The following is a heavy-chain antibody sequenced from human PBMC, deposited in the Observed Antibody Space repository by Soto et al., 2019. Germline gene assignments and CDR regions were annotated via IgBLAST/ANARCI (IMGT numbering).Heavy chain of an antibody. CDR2: FYYSGST. Sequence: SETLSLTCTVSGGSISSSSYYWGWIRQPPGKGLEWIGHFYYSGSTYYNPSLKSRVTISVDTSKNQFSLQLSSVTAADTAVFYCARHGGGRXLEYLPGGFFYYYGMDVWGQGTTVTVSS. V-gene: IGHV4-39*01. D-gene: IGHD3-3*01. CDR3: ARHGGGRXLEYLPGGFFYYYGMDV. CDR1: GGSISSSSYY. J-gene: IGHJ6*02.